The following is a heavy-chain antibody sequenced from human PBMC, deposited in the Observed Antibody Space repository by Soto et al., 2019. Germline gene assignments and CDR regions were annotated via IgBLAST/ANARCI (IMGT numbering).Heavy chain of an antibody. J-gene: IGHJ4*02. CDR2: IIPIFGTA. Sequence: AAPVKVSCKASGGTFSSYAISWVRQAPGQGLELMGGIIPIFGTANYAQRFQGRVTITAXXXXXXAXMXLXXXXSEXTAVYYCALGVHYDRSGYYYFYWSQGTVVTVSS. V-gene: IGHV1-69*13. CDR3: ALGVHYDRSGYYYFY. D-gene: IGHD3-22*01. CDR1: GGTFSSYA.